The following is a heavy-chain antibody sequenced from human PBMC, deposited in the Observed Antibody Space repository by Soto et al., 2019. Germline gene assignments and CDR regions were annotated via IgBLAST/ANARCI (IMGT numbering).Heavy chain of an antibody. V-gene: IGHV3-33*01. CDR2: IWYDGSNK. Sequence: GGSLRLSCTASGFTFGDYAMSCFRQAPGRGLEWVAVIWYDGSNKYYADSVKGRFTISRDNSKNTLYLQMNSLRAEDTAVYYCARDSSIAAAGFEYWGQGTMVTVSS. CDR3: ARDSSIAAAGFEY. D-gene: IGHD6-13*01. CDR1: GFTFGDYA. J-gene: IGHJ4*02.